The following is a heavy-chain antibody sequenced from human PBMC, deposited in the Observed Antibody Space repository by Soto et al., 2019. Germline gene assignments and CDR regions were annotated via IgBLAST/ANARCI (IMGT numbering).Heavy chain of an antibody. Sequence: GRSLRLSCAASGFTFSSYAMSWVRQAPGKGLEWVSAISGSGGSTYYADSVKGRFTISRDNSKNTLYLQMNSLRAEDTAVYYCAKDLGDIVVVPAAMSDYWGQGTLVTVSS. J-gene: IGHJ4*02. CDR2: ISGSGGST. D-gene: IGHD2-2*01. CDR1: GFTFSSYA. CDR3: AKDLGDIVVVPAAMSDY. V-gene: IGHV3-23*01.